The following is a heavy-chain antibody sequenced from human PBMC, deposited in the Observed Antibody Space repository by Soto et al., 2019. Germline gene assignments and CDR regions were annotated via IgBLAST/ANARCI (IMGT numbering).Heavy chain of an antibody. CDR1: GYSFTNYW. V-gene: IGHV5-51*01. Sequence: GESLKISCKDSGYSFTNYWIAWVRQMPGKGLEWMGIIYPGDSRTRYSPSLKSRVTISVDKTKNQFSLKVTSVNAADTAMYYCARRYFYDNRGFDPWGQGTLVTVSS. D-gene: IGHD3-22*01. CDR3: ARRYFYDNRGFDP. J-gene: IGHJ5*02. CDR2: IYPGDSRT.